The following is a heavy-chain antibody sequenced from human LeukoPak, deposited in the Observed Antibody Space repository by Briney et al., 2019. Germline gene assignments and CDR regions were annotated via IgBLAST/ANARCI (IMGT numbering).Heavy chain of an antibody. CDR1: GGSISSYY. CDR3: ARTSSSGYYFRWFDP. CDR2: IYYSGST. J-gene: IGHJ5*02. D-gene: IGHD3-22*01. V-gene: IGHV4-59*01. Sequence: SETLSLTCTVSGGSISSYYWSWIRQPPGKGLERIGYIYYSGSTNYNPSLKSRVTISVDTSKNQFSLKLSSVTAADTAVCYCARTSSSGYYFRWFDPWGQGTLVTVSS.